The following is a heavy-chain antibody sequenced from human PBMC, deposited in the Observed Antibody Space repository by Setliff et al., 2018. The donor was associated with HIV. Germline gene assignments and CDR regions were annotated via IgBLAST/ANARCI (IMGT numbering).Heavy chain of an antibody. J-gene: IGHJ3*02. Sequence: ASVKVSCKASGYTFTHYAISWVRQAPGQGLEYLGWISAYNGNTNYAQKVQGRITMTTDASTSTVDMELRSLTPDDTAVYYCARLASGGWPLEVFDIWGQGTMVTVSS. CDR3: ARLASGGWPLEVFDI. CDR2: ISAYNGNT. D-gene: IGHD2-15*01. CDR1: GYTFTHYA. V-gene: IGHV1-18*01.